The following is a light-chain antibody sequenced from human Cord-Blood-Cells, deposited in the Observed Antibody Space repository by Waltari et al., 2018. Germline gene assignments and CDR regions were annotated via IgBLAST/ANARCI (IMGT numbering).Light chain of an antibody. CDR3: QQYGSSPST. Sequence: EIVLTQSPGTLSLSPGERATLSCRARQSVSSSYLAWYQQKPGQAPRLLIYGASSRATGIPDRFSGSGSGTDFTLTISRLELEDFAVYYCQQYGSSPSTFGGGTKVEIK. J-gene: IGKJ4*01. CDR1: QSVSSSY. CDR2: GAS. V-gene: IGKV3-20*01.